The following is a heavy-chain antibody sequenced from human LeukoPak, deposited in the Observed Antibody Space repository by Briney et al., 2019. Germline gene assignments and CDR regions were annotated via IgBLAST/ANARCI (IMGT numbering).Heavy chain of an antibody. Sequence: PGGSLRLSCAASGFTFSDYYMSWIRQAPGKGLEWVSYISSSGSTIYYADSVKGRFTISRDNAKNSLYLQMNSLRAEDTAVYYCARRVIEYCSSTSCYSDAFDIWGQGTMVTVSS. V-gene: IGHV3-11*01. CDR3: ARRVIEYCSSTSCYSDAFDI. CDR1: GFTFSDYY. D-gene: IGHD2-2*01. J-gene: IGHJ3*02. CDR2: ISSSGSTI.